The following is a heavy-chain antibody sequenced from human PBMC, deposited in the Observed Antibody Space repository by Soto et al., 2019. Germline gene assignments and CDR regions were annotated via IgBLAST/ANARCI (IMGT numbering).Heavy chain of an antibody. CDR3: ARGVRGGFDL. D-gene: IGHD3-10*01. CDR1: GFTFDYYW. CDR2: VHSDGTTT. J-gene: IGHJ3*01. Sequence: EVQLVESGGGLVQPGASLGLSCAASGFTFDYYWMHWVRQAPGKGLVWVSRVHSDGTTTTYADSVKGRFTISRDNARNTVSLQMSSLRAEDTAIYYCARGVRGGFDLWGHGTVVTVSS. V-gene: IGHV3-74*01.